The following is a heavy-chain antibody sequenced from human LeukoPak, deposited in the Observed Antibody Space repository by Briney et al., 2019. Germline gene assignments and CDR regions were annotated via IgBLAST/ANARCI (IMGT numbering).Heavy chain of an antibody. Sequence: GGSLRLSCAASGFTFSSYTMNWVRQAPGKGLEWVSSISTSSIYIYYADPVKGRFTISRDNAKNSLYLQMNSLRAEDTAVYYCAKDHGSSWKGGVDYWGQGTLVTVSS. CDR2: ISTSSIYI. CDR3: AKDHGSSWKGGVDY. J-gene: IGHJ4*02. D-gene: IGHD6-13*01. V-gene: IGHV3-21*01. CDR1: GFTFSSYT.